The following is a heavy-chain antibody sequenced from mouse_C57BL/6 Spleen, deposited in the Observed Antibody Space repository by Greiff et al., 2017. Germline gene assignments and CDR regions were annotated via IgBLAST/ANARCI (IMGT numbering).Heavy chain of an antibody. Sequence: QVQLQQPGAELVMPGASVKLSCKASGYTFTSYWMHWVKQRPGQGLEWIGEIDPSDSYTNYNQKFKGKSTLTIDKSSSTAYMQLSSLTSEDSAVYYCARGYYGNYVYWGQGTTLTVSS. CDR2: IDPSDSYT. CDR1: GYTFTSYW. CDR3: ARGYYGNYVY. V-gene: IGHV1-69*01. D-gene: IGHD2-1*01. J-gene: IGHJ2*01.